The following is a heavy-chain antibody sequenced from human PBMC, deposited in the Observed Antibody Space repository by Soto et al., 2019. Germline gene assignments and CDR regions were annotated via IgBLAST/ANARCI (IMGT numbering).Heavy chain of an antibody. CDR1: GGSISSDDW. CDR3: ARGSRGSWYIY. V-gene: IGHV4-4*02. J-gene: IGHJ4*02. D-gene: IGHD6-13*01. CDR2: IYHSGST. Sequence: SETLSLTCTVSGGSISSDDWWSWVRQSPGKGLEWIGEIYHSGSTNYNPSLKSRATISVDKSKNHFSLNLSSVTAADTAVYYCARGSRGSWYIYWGQGTLVTVSS.